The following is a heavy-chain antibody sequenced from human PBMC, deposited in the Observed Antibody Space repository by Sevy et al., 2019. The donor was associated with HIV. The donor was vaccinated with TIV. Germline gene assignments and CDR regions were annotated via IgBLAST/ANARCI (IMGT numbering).Heavy chain of an antibody. J-gene: IGHJ4*02. CDR1: GFDFSIYS. D-gene: IGHD2-8*01. CDR3: AREGCTKPHDY. V-gene: IGHV3-23*01. CDR2: FSFGCGKI. Sequence: GGSLRLSCAASGFDFSIYSMSWVRQAPGKGLEWVSTFSFGCGKINYADSVKGRFTISRDNSKSSVYLQMNNMRVEDTAVYYCAREGCTKPHDYWGQGTLVTVS.